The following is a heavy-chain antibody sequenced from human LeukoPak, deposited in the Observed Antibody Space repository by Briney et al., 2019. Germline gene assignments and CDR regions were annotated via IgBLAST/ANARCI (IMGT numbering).Heavy chain of an antibody. CDR2: INQDGSVQ. CDR1: GFTFTTYY. V-gene: IGHV3-7*01. Sequence: GGSLRLSCAASGFTFTTYYMTWVSQAPGKGLEWVANINQDGSVQNYVDSVKGRFTFSRDNAKNSVYLQMDSLRADDTAVYYCARENWSIDYWGQGTLVTVSS. J-gene: IGHJ4*02. D-gene: IGHD1-1*01. CDR3: ARENWSIDY.